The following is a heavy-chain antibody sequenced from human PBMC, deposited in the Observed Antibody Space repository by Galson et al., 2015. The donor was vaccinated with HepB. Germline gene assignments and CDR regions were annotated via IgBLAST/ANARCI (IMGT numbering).Heavy chain of an antibody. V-gene: IGHV1-46*04. CDR1: GYIFSGHY. Sequence: SVKVSCKASGYIFSGHYMHWVRQAPGQGLEWMGIFNPSGGSTSHAQKLRGRVSMTEDTSTDTAYMELSSLRSEDTAVYYCAIRGNCSSINSYTSNDPYYMDVWGKGTTVTVSS. D-gene: IGHD2-2*02. CDR3: AIRGNCSSINSYTSNDPYYMDV. J-gene: IGHJ6*03. CDR2: FNPSGGST.